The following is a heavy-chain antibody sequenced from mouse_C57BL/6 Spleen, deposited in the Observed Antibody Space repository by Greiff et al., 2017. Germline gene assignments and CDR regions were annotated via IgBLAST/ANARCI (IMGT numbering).Heavy chain of an antibody. D-gene: IGHD1-1*01. CDR2: IDPSDSYT. J-gene: IGHJ3*01. CDR1: GYTFTSYW. Sequence: QVHVKQPGAELVKPGASVPLSCQASGYTFTSYWIQWVKQRPGQGLEWIGEIDPSDSYTNSNQKFKGKATLTVDPSSSTAYMQLSSLTSEDSAVYYCARSRYYGSSYGFAYWGQGTLVTVSA. CDR3: ARSRYYGSSYGFAY. V-gene: IGHV1-50*01.